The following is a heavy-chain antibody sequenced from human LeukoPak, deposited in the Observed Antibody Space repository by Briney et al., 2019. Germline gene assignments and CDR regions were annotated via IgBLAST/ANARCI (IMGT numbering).Heavy chain of an antibody. CDR1: AFTFSSYA. Sequence: PGGSLRLSCAASAFTFSSYAMSCVRQAPGKGLEWVSGISGSGMSTYYADSVKGRFTISRDNSKNTLYLLMNSLRAEDTAVYFCGTSGPVYYWGQGTLVTVSS. V-gene: IGHV3-23*01. CDR2: ISGSGMST. J-gene: IGHJ4*02. CDR3: GTSGPVYY. D-gene: IGHD3-10*01.